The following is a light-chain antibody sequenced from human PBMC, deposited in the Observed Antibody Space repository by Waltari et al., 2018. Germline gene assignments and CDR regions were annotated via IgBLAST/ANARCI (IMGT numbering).Light chain of an antibody. CDR1: QSISSY. V-gene: IGKV1-39*01. J-gene: IGKJ3*01. Sequence: DIQMTQSPSSLSAAVGDRVTITCRASQSISSYLNWYQQKPGKAPKLLIYAASSLQSGVPSSFSGSGSETDFTLTISSLQPEDFVTYYGQQSYTAQVTSGPGTKVAIK. CDR3: QQSYTAQVT. CDR2: AAS.